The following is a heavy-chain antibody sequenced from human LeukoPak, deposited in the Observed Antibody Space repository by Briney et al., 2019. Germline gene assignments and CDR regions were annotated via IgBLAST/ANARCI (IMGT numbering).Heavy chain of an antibody. CDR2: IYTSGST. V-gene: IGHV4-61*02. J-gene: IGHJ3*02. D-gene: IGHD3-22*01. CDR1: GDSISSGNYY. CDR3: ARGPYKFDGSGAFDI. Sequence: SETLSLTCTVSGDSISSGNYYWSWIRQPAGKGLEWIGRIYTSGSTNYNPSLKSRVTISVDTSKNQFSLKLTSVTAADTAVYYCARGPYKFDGSGAFDIWGQGTMVTVSS.